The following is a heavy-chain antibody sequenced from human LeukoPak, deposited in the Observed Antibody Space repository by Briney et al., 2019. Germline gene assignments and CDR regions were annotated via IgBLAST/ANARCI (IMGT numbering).Heavy chain of an antibody. V-gene: IGHV4-39*01. Sequence: PSEALSLTCTVSGGSISSSSYYWGWIRQPPGKGLEWIGSIYYSGSTYYNPSLKSRVTISVDTSKNQFSLKLSSVTAADTAVYYCASKGATYSSGWYYFDYWGQGTLVTVSS. CDR3: ASKGATYSSGWYYFDY. J-gene: IGHJ4*02. CDR1: GGSISSSSYY. CDR2: IYYSGST. D-gene: IGHD6-13*01.